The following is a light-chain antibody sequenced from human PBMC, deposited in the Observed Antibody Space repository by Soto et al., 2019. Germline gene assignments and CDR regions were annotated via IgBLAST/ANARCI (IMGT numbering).Light chain of an antibody. J-gene: IGKJ5*01. CDR3: QSYNTARPT. CDR2: AAS. V-gene: IGKV2-28*01. CDR1: ESLLHSNGYNY. Sequence: DTVMTQSPLARPMTPVKRASSSCGSSESLLHSNGYNYLDWYQQKPGKPPQLLIYAASTLQSGVPSRFSGSGSGTDFTLTISGLQPEDLATYYCQSYNTARPTFGKGTQLEIK.